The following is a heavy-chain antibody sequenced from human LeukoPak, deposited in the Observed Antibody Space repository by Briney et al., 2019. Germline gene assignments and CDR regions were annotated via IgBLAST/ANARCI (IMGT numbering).Heavy chain of an antibody. J-gene: IGHJ4*02. CDR1: GGSISSYY. D-gene: IGHD6-6*01. V-gene: IGHV4-59*05. CDR2: IYYSGST. CDR3: ARHKTAGIEARLGFDY. Sequence: PSETLSLTCTVSGGSISSYYWSWIRQPPGKGLEWIGSIYYSGSTYYNPSLKSRVTISVDTSKNQFSLKLSSVTAADTAVYYCARHKTAGIEARLGFDYWGQGTLVTLSS.